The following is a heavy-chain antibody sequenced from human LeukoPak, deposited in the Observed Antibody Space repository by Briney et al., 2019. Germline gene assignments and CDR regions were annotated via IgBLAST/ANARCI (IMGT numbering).Heavy chain of an antibody. J-gene: IGHJ4*02. Sequence: ASVKVSCKASGGTFSSYAISWVRQAPGQGLEWMGWISAYSGNTNYAQKLQGRVTMTTDTSTSTAYMELRSLRSDDTAVYYCAREVVPAASDYWGQGTLVTVSS. CDR1: GGTFSSYA. V-gene: IGHV1-18*01. D-gene: IGHD2-2*01. CDR2: ISAYSGNT. CDR3: AREVVPAASDY.